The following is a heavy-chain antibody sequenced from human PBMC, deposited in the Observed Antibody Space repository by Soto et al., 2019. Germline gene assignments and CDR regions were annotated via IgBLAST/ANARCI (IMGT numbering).Heavy chain of an antibody. CDR3: ARDPSVPSSSWYDAFDI. V-gene: IGHV3-30-3*01. CDR2: ISYDGSNK. CDR1: GFTFSSYA. J-gene: IGHJ3*02. Sequence: PGGSLRLSCAASGFTFSSYAMHWVRQAPGKGLEWVAVISYDGSNKYYADSVKGRFTISRDNSKNTLYLQMNSLRAEDTAVYYCARDPSVPSSSWYDAFDIWGQGTMVTVSS. D-gene: IGHD6-13*01.